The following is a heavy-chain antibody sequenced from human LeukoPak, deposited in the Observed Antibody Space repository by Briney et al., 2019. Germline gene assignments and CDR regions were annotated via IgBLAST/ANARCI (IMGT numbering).Heavy chain of an antibody. CDR2: IYYSGST. Sequence: SETLSLTCTVSGGSISSYYWSWIRLPPGQGLEWIGSIYYSGSTNYNPSLESRVTISVDTSKNQFSLKLTSVTAADTAVYYCARRGTTWYFEDWGQGTLVTVSS. CDR1: GGSISSYY. J-gene: IGHJ4*02. CDR3: ARRGTTWYFED. D-gene: IGHD1-14*01. V-gene: IGHV4-59*08.